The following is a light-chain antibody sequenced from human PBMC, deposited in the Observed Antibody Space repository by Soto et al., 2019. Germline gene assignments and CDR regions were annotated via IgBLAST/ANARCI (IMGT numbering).Light chain of an antibody. CDR2: DAS. CDR3: QQYESLPLT. Sequence: DLQMTQSPSSLSASVGDRVTITCQASQDINKNLIWYQQKPGKAPKLLIYDASDLETGVPSRFSGSGSGTGFTFTISCLQPEDFATYYCQQYESLPLTFGQGTRLEIK. CDR1: QDINKN. J-gene: IGKJ5*01. V-gene: IGKV1-33*01.